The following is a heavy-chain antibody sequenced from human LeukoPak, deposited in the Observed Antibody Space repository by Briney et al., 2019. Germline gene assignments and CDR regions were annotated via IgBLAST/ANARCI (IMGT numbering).Heavy chain of an antibody. CDR2: ISSSGSTI. CDR3: ARDKIEGATLFDY. V-gene: IGHV3-48*03. CDR1: GFTFSSYE. D-gene: IGHD1-26*01. Sequence: GGSLRLSCAASGFTFSSYEMNWVRQAPGKGLEWVSYISSSGSTIYYADSVKGRFTISRDNAKNSLFLQMDSLRAEDTAMYYCARDKIEGATLFDYWGRGTLVTVS. J-gene: IGHJ4*02.